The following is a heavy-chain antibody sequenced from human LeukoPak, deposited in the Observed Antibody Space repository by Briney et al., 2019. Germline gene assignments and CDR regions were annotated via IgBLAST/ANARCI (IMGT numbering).Heavy chain of an antibody. D-gene: IGHD3-3*01. CDR2: ISWNSGSI. V-gene: IGHV3-9*01. Sequence: GGSLRLSCAASGFTFSSYSMNWVRQAPGKGLEWVSGISWNSGSIGYADSVKGRFTISRDNAKNSLYLQMNSLRAEDTALYYCAKSPHYDFWSGYYYYFDYWGQGTLVTVSS. CDR3: AKSPHYDFWSGYYYYFDY. CDR1: GFTFSSYS. J-gene: IGHJ4*02.